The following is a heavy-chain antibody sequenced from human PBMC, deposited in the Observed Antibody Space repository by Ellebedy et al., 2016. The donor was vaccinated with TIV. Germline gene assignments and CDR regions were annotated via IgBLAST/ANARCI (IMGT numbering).Heavy chain of an antibody. J-gene: IGHJ4*02. Sequence: GGSLRLXCAASGFTFSIAGMTWVRQAPGKGLEWVATIDFSGTGTYYADSVKGRFIISRDNTKNSLFLQMNSLGVEDTAVYYCARDGREWSRDCWGQGTLVTVSS. CDR3: ARDGREWSRDC. D-gene: IGHD3-3*01. V-gene: IGHV3-21*06. CDR2: IDFSGTGT. CDR1: GFTFSIAG.